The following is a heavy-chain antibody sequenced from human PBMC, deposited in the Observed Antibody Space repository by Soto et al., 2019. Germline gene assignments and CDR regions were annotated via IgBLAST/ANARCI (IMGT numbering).Heavy chain of an antibody. CDR2: IIPIFGTT. Sequence: VQLVQSGAEVKKPGSSVKVSCKASGGTFSNYPFIWVRQAPGQGLDWMGGIIPIFGTTDYGQRFQGRVKITADESTNTAYMDLSSVRSDDTAVYYCARGLYCGGGCYSHFDYWGQGTLVTVSS. J-gene: IGHJ4*02. D-gene: IGHD2-21*02. CDR3: ARGLYCGGGCYSHFDY. V-gene: IGHV1-69*01. CDR1: GGTFSNYP.